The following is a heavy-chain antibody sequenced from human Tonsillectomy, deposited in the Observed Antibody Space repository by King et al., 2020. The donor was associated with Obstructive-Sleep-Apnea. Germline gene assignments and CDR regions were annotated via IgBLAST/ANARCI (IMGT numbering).Heavy chain of an antibody. V-gene: IGHV4-31*03. Sequence: QLQESGPGLVKPSQTLSLTCTVSGGSISSGGYYWRWIRQHPGKGLEWIGYIYYSGSTYYNPSLKSRVTISVDTSKNQFSLKLSSVTAADTAVYYCARVVGYCSGGSCSGGGLYYYYGMDVWGQGTTVTVSS. CDR2: IYYSGST. CDR1: GGSISSGGYY. CDR3: ARVVGYCSGGSCSGGGLYYYYGMDV. D-gene: IGHD2-15*01. J-gene: IGHJ6*02.